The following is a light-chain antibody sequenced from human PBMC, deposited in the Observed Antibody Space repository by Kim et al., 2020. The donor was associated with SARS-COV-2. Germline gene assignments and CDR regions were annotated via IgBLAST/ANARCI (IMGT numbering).Light chain of an antibody. J-gene: IGLJ1*01. CDR3: QSADSSGTYV. CDR2: KDS. V-gene: IGLV3-25*03. CDR1: ALPKQY. Sequence: VSPGQAARITCSGDALPKQYAYWYQQKPGQAPVLVIYKDSERPSGIPERFSGSSSGTTVTLTISGVQAEDEADYYCQSADSSGTYVFGTGTKVTVL.